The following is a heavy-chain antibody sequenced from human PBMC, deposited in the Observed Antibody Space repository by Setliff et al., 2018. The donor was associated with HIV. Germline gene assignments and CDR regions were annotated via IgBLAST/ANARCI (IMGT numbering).Heavy chain of an antibody. CDR3: ARTLRAAAMGYFDY. D-gene: IGHD5-18*01. V-gene: IGHV4-61*10. Sequence: ETLSLTCTVSGASFIRSRYYWSWIRQPAGKGLEWIGCIYQSGSTYYNVSLKSRVIISVDTSKNQFSLKLNSVTAADTAIYYCARTLRAAAMGYFDYWGQGTLVTVSS. J-gene: IGHJ4*02. CDR2: IYQSGST. CDR1: GASFIRSRYY.